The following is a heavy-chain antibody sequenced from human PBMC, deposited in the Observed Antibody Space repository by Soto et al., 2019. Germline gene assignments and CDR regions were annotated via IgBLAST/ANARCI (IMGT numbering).Heavy chain of an antibody. CDR1: GGSVSSGSYY. Sequence: QVQLQESGPGLVKPSETLSLTCTVSGGSVSSGSYYWSWIRQPPGKGLEWIGYIYYSGSTNYNPSLKSRVTISVDTSKNQFSLKLSSVTAADTAVYYCASIPLAYCGGDCYAVGWRYVDLWGRGTLVTFSS. J-gene: IGHJ2*01. CDR2: IYYSGST. CDR3: ASIPLAYCGGDCYAVGWRYVDL. D-gene: IGHD2-21*02. V-gene: IGHV4-61*01.